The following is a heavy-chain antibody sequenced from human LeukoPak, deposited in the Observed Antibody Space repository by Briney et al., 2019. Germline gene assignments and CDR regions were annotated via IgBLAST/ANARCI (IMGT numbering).Heavy chain of an antibody. J-gene: IGHJ4*02. CDR1: GGSIRSCY. CDR2: IYTSGST. Sequence: SETLSLTCTVSGGSIRSCYWSWMRQPAGKGLEWIGRIYTSGSTNYSPSLKSRVTMSVDTSNHQFSLKLRSVTAADPAVYYCERGEGNCKFFFVYWGQGPLVTVPS. CDR3: ERGEGNCKFFFVY. V-gene: IGHV4-4*07. D-gene: IGHD4-23*01.